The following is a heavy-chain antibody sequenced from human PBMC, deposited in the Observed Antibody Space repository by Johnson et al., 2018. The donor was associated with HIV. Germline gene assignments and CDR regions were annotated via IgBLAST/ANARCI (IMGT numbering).Heavy chain of an antibody. CDR1: GFTFSSYG. CDR3: ARGATIQPGTFDI. V-gene: IGHV3-33*01. D-gene: IGHD5-18*01. J-gene: IGHJ3*02. CDR2: IWYDGSNK. Sequence: VQLVESGGGVVQPGRSLRLSCAASGFTFSSYGMHWVRQAPGKGLEWVAVIWYDGSNKYYADSVKGRFTISRDNAENSLSLQMSTLRADDTAVYYCARGATIQPGTFDIWGQGTIVTVSS.